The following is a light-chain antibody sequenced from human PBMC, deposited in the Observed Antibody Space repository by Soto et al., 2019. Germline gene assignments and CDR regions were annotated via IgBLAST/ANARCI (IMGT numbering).Light chain of an antibody. Sequence: QSVLTQPASVSGSPGQSITISCTGSTSDVGSYKLVSWYQRHPGKAPKLLINEDNKRPSGVSTRFSGSKSANTASLTISGLQAEDEADYYCCSYGGRTTYVFGPGTKVTVL. CDR3: CSYGGRTTYV. J-gene: IGLJ1*01. V-gene: IGLV2-23*01. CDR2: EDN. CDR1: TSDVGSYKL.